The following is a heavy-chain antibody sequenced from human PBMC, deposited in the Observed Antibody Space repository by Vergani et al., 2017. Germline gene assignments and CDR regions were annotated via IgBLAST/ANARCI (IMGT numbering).Heavy chain of an antibody. CDR2: INHSGST. J-gene: IGHJ6*02. CDR1: GGSFSGYY. Sequence: QVQLQESGPGLVKPSETLSLTCAVYGGSFSGYYWSWIRQPPGKGLEWIGEINHSGSTNYNPSLKSRITISVDTSKNQFSLKLSSVTAADTAVYYCARALGRRPFYYYYGMDVWGQGTTVTVSS. V-gene: IGHV4-34*10. CDR3: ARALGRRPFYYYYGMDV.